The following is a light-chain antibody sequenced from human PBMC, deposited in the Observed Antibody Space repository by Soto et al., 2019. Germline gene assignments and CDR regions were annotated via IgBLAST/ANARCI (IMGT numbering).Light chain of an antibody. CDR2: EAF. CDR1: SGDGGNYNL. CDR3: YSYVNSNTLV. Sequence: QSALTQPASVSGSPGQSITISCAGSSGDGGNYNLVSWYQQHPGKAPKLIVYEAFKRPLGISDRFSGSKSDNTASLTISGVQAEDEGDYYCYSYVNSNTLVFGGGTKVTVL. J-gene: IGLJ2*01. V-gene: IGLV2-23*01.